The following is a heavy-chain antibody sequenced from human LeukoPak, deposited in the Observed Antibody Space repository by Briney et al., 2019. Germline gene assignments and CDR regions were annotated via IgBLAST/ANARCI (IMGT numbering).Heavy chain of an antibody. J-gene: IGHJ4*02. CDR3: AKVRYCSGGSCYSCFDY. CDR2: ISYDGSNK. Sequence: GGSLRLSCEASGFTFGSYAMHWVRQAPGKGLEWVAVISYDGSNKYYADSVKGRFTISRDNSKNTLYLQMNSLRAEDTAVYYCAKVRYCSGGSCYSCFDYWGQGTLVTVSS. V-gene: IGHV3-30-3*01. D-gene: IGHD2-15*01. CDR1: GFTFGSYA.